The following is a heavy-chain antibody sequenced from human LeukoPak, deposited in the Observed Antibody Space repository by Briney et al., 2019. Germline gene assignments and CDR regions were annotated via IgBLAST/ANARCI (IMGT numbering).Heavy chain of an antibody. D-gene: IGHD3-16*02. CDR3: ARGHDMITFGGVIVIRKFNWFDP. J-gene: IGHJ5*02. V-gene: IGHV4-34*01. CDR2: INHSGST. Sequence: SETLSLTCAVYGGSFSGYYWSWIRQPPGKGLEWIGEINHSGSTNYNPSLKSRVTISVDTSKNQFSLKLSSVTAADTAVYYCARGHDMITFGGVIVIRKFNWFDPWGQGTLVTVSS. CDR1: GGSFSGYY.